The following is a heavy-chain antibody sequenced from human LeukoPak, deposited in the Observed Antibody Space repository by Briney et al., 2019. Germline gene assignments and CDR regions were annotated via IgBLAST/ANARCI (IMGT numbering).Heavy chain of an antibody. CDR1: GVTFRNAW. V-gene: IGHV3-15*01. CDR2: IKSKTDGGTT. CDR3: TAEGYSYGAGSFDY. D-gene: IGHD5-18*01. J-gene: IGHJ4*02. Sequence: GGSLRLSCAVSGVTFRNAWMSWVRQAPGKGLEWVGRIKSKTDGGTTDYAAPVKGRFTISRDDSKNTLFLQMNSMRTEDTAVYYCTAEGYSYGAGSFDYWGQGTLVTVSS.